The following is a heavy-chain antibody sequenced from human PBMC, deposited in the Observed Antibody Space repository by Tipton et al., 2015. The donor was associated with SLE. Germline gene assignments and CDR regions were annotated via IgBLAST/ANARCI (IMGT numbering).Heavy chain of an antibody. CDR1: GGSISSYY. D-gene: IGHD4-17*01. J-gene: IGHJ3*02. CDR3: ARGGTTVTTAFDI. Sequence: LRLSCTVSGGSISSYYWSWIRQPPGKGLEWIGYIYYSGSTNYNPSLKSRATISVDTSKNQFSLKLSSVTAADTAVYYCARGGTTVTTAFDIWGQGTMVTVSS. V-gene: IGHV4-59*01. CDR2: IYYSGST.